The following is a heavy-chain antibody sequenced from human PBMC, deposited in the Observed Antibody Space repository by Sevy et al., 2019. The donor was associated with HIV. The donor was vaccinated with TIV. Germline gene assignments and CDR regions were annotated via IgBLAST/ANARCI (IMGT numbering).Heavy chain of an antibody. J-gene: IGHJ6*02. CDR1: GFTFSSYW. CDR3: ASGKGYTGSYYYYGMDV. CDR2: IKQDGSEK. D-gene: IGHD6-13*01. V-gene: IGHV3-7*01. Sequence: GGSLRLSCAASGFTFSSYWMSRVRQAPGKGLEWVANIKQDGSEKYYVDSVKGRFTISRDNAKNSLYLQMNSLRAEDTAVYYCASGKGYTGSYYYYGMDVWGQGTTVTVSS.